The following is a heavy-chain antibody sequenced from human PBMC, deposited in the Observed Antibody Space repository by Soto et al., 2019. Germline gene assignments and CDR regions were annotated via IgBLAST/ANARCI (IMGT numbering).Heavy chain of an antibody. V-gene: IGHV3-23*01. CDR3: AKDREAVAGTVYFDY. D-gene: IGHD6-19*01. J-gene: IGHJ4*02. CDR2: FSGSGGST. Sequence: GGSLRLSCAASGFTFRSYALSWVRQAPGKGLGWVSAFSGSGGSTYYADSVKGRFTISGDNSKNTLYLQMNSLRAEDTAVYYCAKDREAVAGTVYFDYWGQGTLVTVSS. CDR1: GFTFRSYA.